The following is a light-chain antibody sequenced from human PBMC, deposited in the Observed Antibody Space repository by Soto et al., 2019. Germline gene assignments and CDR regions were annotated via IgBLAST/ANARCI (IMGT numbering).Light chain of an antibody. V-gene: IGKV3-20*01. CDR1: QSVGNN. Sequence: EIVMTQSPGTLSVSPGERVTLSCRASQSVGNNLAWHQQKPGQAPRLLIYGASSRATGIPDRFSGSGSGTDFTLTISRLAPEDFAVYYCQQYSSSRTFGQGTKVDIK. CDR2: GAS. J-gene: IGKJ1*01. CDR3: QQYSSSRT.